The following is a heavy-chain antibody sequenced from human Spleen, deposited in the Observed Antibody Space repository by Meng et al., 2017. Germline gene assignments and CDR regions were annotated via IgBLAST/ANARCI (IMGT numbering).Heavy chain of an antibody. Sequence: QVQQQECVPRLVNPSETLSLTCTVSGGSISSFYWSWIRQPPGKGLEWIGYIYYTGTTHYSPSLTSRLTISVDTSKNHLSLRLTSVTAADTAVYYCARLRSSSWIYYFDYWGQGTLVTVSS. CDR3: ARLRSSSWIYYFDY. CDR2: IYYTGTT. J-gene: IGHJ4*02. CDR1: GGSISSFY. V-gene: IGHV4-59*01. D-gene: IGHD6-13*01.